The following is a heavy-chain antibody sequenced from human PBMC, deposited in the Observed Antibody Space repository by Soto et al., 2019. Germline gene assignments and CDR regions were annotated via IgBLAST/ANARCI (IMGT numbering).Heavy chain of an antibody. Sequence: QVQLQDSGPGLIKPSQTLSLTCTVSGGSIISGGYYWNWIRQYPGKGLEWIGYTSYSGSTYYNPSLKSRVTLSLDTSKNQFSLKLSSVTAADTAVYFCARGITVTSPFDYWGQGTPVTVSS. D-gene: IGHD4-17*01. J-gene: IGHJ4*02. CDR1: GGSIISGGYY. V-gene: IGHV4-31*03. CDR3: ARGITVTSPFDY. CDR2: TSYSGST.